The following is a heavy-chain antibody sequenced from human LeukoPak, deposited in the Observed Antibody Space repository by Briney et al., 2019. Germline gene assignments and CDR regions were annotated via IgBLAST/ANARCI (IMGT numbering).Heavy chain of an antibody. J-gene: IGHJ4*02. CDR2: ISYDGTNK. V-gene: IGHV3-30*04. Sequence: GALRLSCAASGFPFSSYPMHWVRQAPGKGLEWVAVISYDGTNKYYTDSVKGRFTISRDNSKSTLYLQMNSLRAEDTAVYYCAKWDSGSQTTRRSFDYWGQGTLVTVSS. CDR1: GFPFSSYP. D-gene: IGHD1-26*01. CDR3: AKWDSGSQTTRRSFDY.